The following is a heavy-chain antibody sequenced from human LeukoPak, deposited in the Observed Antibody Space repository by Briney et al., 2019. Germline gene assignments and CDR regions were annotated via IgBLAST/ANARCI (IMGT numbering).Heavy chain of an antibody. J-gene: IGHJ4*02. CDR2: IYYSGST. CDR3: ARDDPFVGYFDY. Sequence: SETLSLTCTVSAGSITNYYWSWIRQPPGKGLEWIGYIYYSGSTYYNPSLKSRVTISVDTSKNQFSLKLSSVTAADTAVYYCARDDPFVGYFDYWGQGTLVTVSS. CDR1: AGSITNYY. V-gene: IGHV4-59*12.